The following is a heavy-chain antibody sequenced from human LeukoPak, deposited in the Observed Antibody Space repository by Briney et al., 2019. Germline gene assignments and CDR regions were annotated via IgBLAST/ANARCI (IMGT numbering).Heavy chain of an antibody. V-gene: IGHV3-23*01. CDR1: GFTFSSYA. J-gene: IGHJ4*02. D-gene: IGHD3-22*01. Sequence: GGSLRLSCAASGFTFSSYAMSWVRQAPGKGLEWVSAISGSGGSTYYADSVKGRFTISRDNSKNTLYLQMNSLRAEDTAVYYCAKPRRITMIVVVNFDYWGQGTLVTVSS. CDR3: AKPRRITMIVVVNFDY. CDR2: ISGSGGST.